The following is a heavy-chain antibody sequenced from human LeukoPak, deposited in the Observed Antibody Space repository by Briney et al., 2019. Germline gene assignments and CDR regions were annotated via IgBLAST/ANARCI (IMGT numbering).Heavy chain of an antibody. D-gene: IGHD4-17*01. Sequence: SVTLSLTCTVSGGSISSYFWSWIRQPPGKGLEWIGYIYYTGSTNYSPSLKSRVTISIDTSKNQFSLKLSSVTAADTAVYYCARRLYGDYYFDYWGQGILVTVSS. CDR3: ARRLYGDYYFDY. J-gene: IGHJ4*02. V-gene: IGHV4-59*08. CDR1: GGSISSYF. CDR2: IYYTGST.